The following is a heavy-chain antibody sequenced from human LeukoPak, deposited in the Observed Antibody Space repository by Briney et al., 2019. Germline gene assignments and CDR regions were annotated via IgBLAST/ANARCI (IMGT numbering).Heavy chain of an antibody. J-gene: IGHJ4*02. CDR1: GDSVSSNSAA. V-gene: IGHV6-1*01. D-gene: IGHD3-22*01. CDR3: ARARDYYDSSGYYDY. CDR2: TYYRSKWYN. Sequence: SQTLSLTCAISGDSVSSNSAACNWIRQSPSRGLEWLGRTYYRSKWYNDYAVSVKSRITINPDTSKNQFSLQLNSVTPEDTAVYYCARARDYYDSSGYYDYWGQGTLVTVSS.